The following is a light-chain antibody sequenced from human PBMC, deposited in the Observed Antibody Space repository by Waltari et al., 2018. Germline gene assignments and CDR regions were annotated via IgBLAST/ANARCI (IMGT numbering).Light chain of an antibody. J-gene: IGKJ5*01. CDR1: QSVGNR. V-gene: IGKV3-15*01. CDR3: QQYNNWPPKIT. Sequence: EIVMTQSPATLSMSPGERATLSCRASQSVGNRLAWYQQKPGQTPRLLIYGASTRATGFPDRISGSGSGTEFTLTISSLQSEDFAIYYCQQYNNWPPKITFGQGTRLEIK. CDR2: GAS.